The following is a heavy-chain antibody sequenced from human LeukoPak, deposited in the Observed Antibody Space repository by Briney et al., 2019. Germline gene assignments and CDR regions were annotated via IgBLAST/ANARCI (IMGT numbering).Heavy chain of an antibody. CDR2: INPNSGGT. Sequence: ASVKVSCKASGYTFTGYYMHWVRQAPGQGLEWMGWINPNSGGTNYAQKFQGRVTMTRDTSISTAYMELSRLRSDDTAVYYCARDGPTNYYDSSDGTFFAHWGQGTLVTVSS. CDR1: GYTFTGYY. D-gene: IGHD3-22*01. J-gene: IGHJ1*01. V-gene: IGHV1-2*02. CDR3: ARDGPTNYYDSSDGTFFAH.